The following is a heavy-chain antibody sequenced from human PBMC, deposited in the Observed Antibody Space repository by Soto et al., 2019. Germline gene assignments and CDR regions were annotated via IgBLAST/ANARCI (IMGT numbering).Heavy chain of an antibody. CDR2: IYPGDSDT. Sequence: PGESLKISCKGSGYSFTSYWIGWVHQMPGKGLEWMGIIYPGDSDTRYSPSFQGLVTISADKSISTAYLQWSSLKASDTAMYYCARHESGRYCSGGSCYVGFDPWGQGTLVTVSS. V-gene: IGHV5-51*07. CDR3: ARHESGRYCSGGSCYVGFDP. J-gene: IGHJ5*02. CDR1: GYSFTSYW. D-gene: IGHD2-15*01.